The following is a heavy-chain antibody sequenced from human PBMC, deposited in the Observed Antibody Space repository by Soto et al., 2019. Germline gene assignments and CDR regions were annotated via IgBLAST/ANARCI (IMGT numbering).Heavy chain of an antibody. Sequence: QLQLQESGPGLVKPSETLSLTCTVSGGSISSSSYFWGWIRQPPGKGLEWIGNIYYSGSTNYNPSLKSRVTISEDTSKNQFSLKLTSVTAADTAVYYCGRQQWDLLSAGFDYWGQGTLVTVSS. CDR3: GRQQWDLLSAGFDY. J-gene: IGHJ4*02. V-gene: IGHV4-39*01. D-gene: IGHD1-26*01. CDR1: GGSISSSSYF. CDR2: IYYSGST.